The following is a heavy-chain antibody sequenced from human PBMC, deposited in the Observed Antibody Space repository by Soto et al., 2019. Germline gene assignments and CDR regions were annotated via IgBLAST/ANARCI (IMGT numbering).Heavy chain of an antibody. CDR2: IYWDDDK. V-gene: IGHV2-5*02. D-gene: IGHD4-4*01. Sequence: QITLKESGPTLVKPTQTLTLTCTFSGFSLSTSGVGVGWIRQPPGKALEWLALIYWDDDKRYSPSLKSRLTTPKDTPKNRVALKITNMDPVNTAKYSCAPNPTVTTSFDSWGQGPLVPVPS. CDR1: GFSLSTSGVG. J-gene: IGHJ4*02. CDR3: APNPTVTTSFDS.